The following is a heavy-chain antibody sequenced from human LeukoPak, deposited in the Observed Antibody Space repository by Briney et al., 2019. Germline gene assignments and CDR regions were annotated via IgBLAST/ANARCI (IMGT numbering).Heavy chain of an antibody. V-gene: IGHV3-33*06. J-gene: IGHJ4*02. CDR1: GFTFSSYG. Sequence: GRSLRLSCAASGFTFSSYGMHWVRQAPGKGLEWVALIWYDGSNKYYADSVKGRFTISRDNSKNTLYLQMNSLRAEDTAVYYCAKDPFDYWGQGTLVTVSS. CDR3: AKDPFDY. CDR2: IWYDGSNK.